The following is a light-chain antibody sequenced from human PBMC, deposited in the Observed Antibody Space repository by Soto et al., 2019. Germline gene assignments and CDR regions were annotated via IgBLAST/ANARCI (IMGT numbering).Light chain of an antibody. Sequence: EIVMTQSPATLSVSPGERVTLSCRASQSVSDNLAWYQQKPGQAPWLLIYGASTRATGIPARFSGSGSGTEFTLTISSLQSEDVAVYYCQQYNNWPLTVGGGTKVEIK. CDR1: QSVSDN. V-gene: IGKV3-15*01. CDR2: GAS. J-gene: IGKJ4*01. CDR3: QQYNNWPLT.